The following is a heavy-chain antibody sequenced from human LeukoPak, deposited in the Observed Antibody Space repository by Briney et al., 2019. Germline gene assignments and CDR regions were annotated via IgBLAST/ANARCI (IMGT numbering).Heavy chain of an antibody. Sequence: ASVKLCCTASGSVFTGYYINWVRQAPGQGLEWMGWFNPNSGGTNYAQKFQRRVTMTRDTSISTAYMELSRLRSDDTAVYYCARGVESPKRWFDAWGQATLVTASS. CDR3: ARGVESPKRWFDA. J-gene: IGHJ5*02. CDR1: GSVFTGYY. V-gene: IGHV1-2*02. CDR2: FNPNSGGT.